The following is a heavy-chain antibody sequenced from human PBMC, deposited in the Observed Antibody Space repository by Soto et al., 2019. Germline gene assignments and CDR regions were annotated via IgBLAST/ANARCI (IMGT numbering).Heavy chain of an antibody. CDR2: ISGSGGST. CDR3: AKIRKDIVATITFYYYYYYMDV. CDR1: GFTFRSYP. J-gene: IGHJ6*03. Sequence: PGGSLRLSCAASGFTFRSYPMIWFPQAPGKGLDRVSAISGSGGSTYYADSVKGRFTISRDNSKNTLYLQMNSLRAEDAAVYYCAKIRKDIVATITFYYYYYYMDVWGKGTTVTVSS. V-gene: IGHV3-23*01. D-gene: IGHD5-12*01.